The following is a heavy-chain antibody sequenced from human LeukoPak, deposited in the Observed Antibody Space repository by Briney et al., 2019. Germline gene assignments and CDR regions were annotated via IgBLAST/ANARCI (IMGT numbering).Heavy chain of an antibody. Sequence: KPSETLSLTCTVSGGSISSYYWSWIRQPPGKGLEWIGEINHSGSTNYNPSLKSRVTISVDTSKNQFSLKLSSVTAADTAVYYCAGSGYYYLWGQGTLVTVSS. CDR2: INHSGST. CDR1: GGSISSYY. V-gene: IGHV4-34*01. D-gene: IGHD3-22*01. CDR3: AGSGYYYL. J-gene: IGHJ4*02.